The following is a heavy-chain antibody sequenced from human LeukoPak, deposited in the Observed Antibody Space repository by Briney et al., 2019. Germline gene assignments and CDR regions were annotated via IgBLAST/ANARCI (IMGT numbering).Heavy chain of an antibody. D-gene: IGHD5-24*01. CDR2: IYYSGST. V-gene: IGHV4-59*08. CDR3: ARGDGSHRREDGFDP. J-gene: IGHJ5*02. Sequence: SETLSLTCTVSGDSISSAYWSWIRQPPGKGLEWIAYIYYSGSTYYNPSLKSRVTISVDTSKNQFSLKLSSVSAADTAVYYCARGDGSHRREDGFDPWGQGTLVTVSS. CDR1: GDSISSAY.